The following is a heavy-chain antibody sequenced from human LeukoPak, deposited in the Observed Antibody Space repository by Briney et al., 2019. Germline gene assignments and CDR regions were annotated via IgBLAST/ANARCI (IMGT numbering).Heavy chain of an antibody. J-gene: IGHJ4*02. V-gene: IGHV4-59*01. Sequence: PSETLSLTCTVSGGSISSYYWSWIRQPPGKGLEWIGYIYYSGSTNYNPSLKSRVTISVDTSKNQFSLKLSSVTAADTAVYYCATRVRFLEWFPCFDYWGQGTLVTVSS. CDR2: IYYSGST. D-gene: IGHD3-3*01. CDR3: ATRVRFLEWFPCFDY. CDR1: GGSISSYY.